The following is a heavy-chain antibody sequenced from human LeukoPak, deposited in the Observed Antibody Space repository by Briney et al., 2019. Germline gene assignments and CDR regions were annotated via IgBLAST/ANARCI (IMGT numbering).Heavy chain of an antibody. V-gene: IGHV1-2*02. Sequence: EASVNVSCKASGYTFTGHYMQWVRQAPGRGLEWMGWINPKSGGTNYAQKFQGRVTMTRDTSISTAYMALSRLRSDDTAVYFCARDHCVSSGCYEDYYYGMDVWGRGTTVTVSS. CDR2: INPKSGGT. CDR1: GYTFTGHY. D-gene: IGHD2-2*01. J-gene: IGHJ6*02. CDR3: ARDHCVSSGCYEDYYYGMDV.